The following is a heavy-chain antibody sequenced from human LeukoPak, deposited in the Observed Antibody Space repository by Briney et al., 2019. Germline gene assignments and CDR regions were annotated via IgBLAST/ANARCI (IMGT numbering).Heavy chain of an antibody. V-gene: IGHV3-21*01. J-gene: IGHJ4*02. Sequence: GGSLRLSCAASGFTFSSYSMNWVRQAPGKGLEWVSSISSSSSYIYYADSVKGRFTISRDNSKNTLYLQVNSLRAEDTAVYYCARDQAVYFSYGDYWGQGTLVTVSS. CDR1: GFTFSSYS. CDR2: ISSSSSYI. D-gene: IGHD2/OR15-2a*01. CDR3: ARDQAVYFSYGDY.